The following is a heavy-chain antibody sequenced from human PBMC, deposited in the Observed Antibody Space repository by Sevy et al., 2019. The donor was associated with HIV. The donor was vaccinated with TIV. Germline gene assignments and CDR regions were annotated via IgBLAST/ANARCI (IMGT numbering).Heavy chain of an antibody. Sequence: ASVKVSCKASGYTFTSYDINWVRQATGQGLEWMGWMNPNSGNTGYAQKFQGRVTMTRNTSISTAYMELSSLRSEDTAVYYCASLPYYDYVWGNYRYYYYYGMDVWGQGTTVTVSS. CDR3: ASLPYYDYVWGNYRYYYYYGMDV. CDR1: GYTFTSYD. J-gene: IGHJ6*02. CDR2: MNPNSGNT. V-gene: IGHV1-8*01. D-gene: IGHD3-16*02.